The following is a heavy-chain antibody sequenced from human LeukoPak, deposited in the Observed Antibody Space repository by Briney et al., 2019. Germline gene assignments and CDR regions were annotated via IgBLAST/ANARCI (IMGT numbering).Heavy chain of an antibody. D-gene: IGHD6-6*01. J-gene: IGHJ4*02. CDR3: AKAGTRSSSGGSSIDY. CDR1: GFTFDDYA. Sequence: GGSLRLSCAASGFTFDDYAMHWVRQAPGKGLEWVSGISWNSGSIGYADSVKGRFTISRDNAKNSLYLQMNSLRAEDTALYYCAKAGTRSSSGGSSIDYWGQGTLVTVSS. V-gene: IGHV3-9*01. CDR2: ISWNSGSI.